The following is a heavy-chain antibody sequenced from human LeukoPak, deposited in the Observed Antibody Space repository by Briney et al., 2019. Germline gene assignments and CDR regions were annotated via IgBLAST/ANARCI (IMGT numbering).Heavy chain of an antibody. CDR1: GFTLSNYA. CDR2: TSGSGGST. J-gene: IGHJ4*02. D-gene: IGHD1-26*01. V-gene: IGHV3-23*01. CDR3: AKRSQGELPDY. Sequence: PGGSLRLSCAASGFTLSNYAMSWVRQAPGKGLEWVSVTSGSGGSTYYGDSVKGRCTLSGDTPKNTLYMQMNSLRAEDTAVYYCAKRSQGELPDYWGQGTLVTVSS.